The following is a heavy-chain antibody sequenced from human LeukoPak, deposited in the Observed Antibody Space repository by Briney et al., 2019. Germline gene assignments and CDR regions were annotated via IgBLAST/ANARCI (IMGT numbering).Heavy chain of an antibody. V-gene: IGHV3-7*01. CDR1: GFTFSSYG. J-gene: IGHJ4*02. D-gene: IGHD1-26*01. Sequence: GGSLRLSCAASGFTFSSYGMHWVRQAPGKGLEWVANIKQDGSEKYYVASVKGRFTISRDNAKNSLYLQMNSLRAEDTAVYYCARVHSGSYYVVDYRGQGTLVTVSS. CDR2: IKQDGSEK. CDR3: ARVHSGSYYVVDY.